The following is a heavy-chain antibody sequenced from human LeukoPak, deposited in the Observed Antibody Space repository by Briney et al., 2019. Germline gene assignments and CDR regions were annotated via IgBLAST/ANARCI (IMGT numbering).Heavy chain of an antibody. CDR1: GGSITSYY. V-gene: IGHV4-59*01. D-gene: IGHD1-14*01. CDR3: ASQKEPNDAFDI. J-gene: IGHJ3*02. Sequence: SETLPLTCTVSGGSITSYYWNWIRQPPGRGLEWIGYIHYSGSTNYNPSLKSRVTISVDTSKNQFSLKLSSVTAADTAVYYCASQKEPNDAFDIWGQGTMVTVSS. CDR2: IHYSGST.